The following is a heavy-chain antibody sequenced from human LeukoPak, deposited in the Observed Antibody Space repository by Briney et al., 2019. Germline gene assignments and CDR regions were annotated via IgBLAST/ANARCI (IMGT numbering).Heavy chain of an antibody. CDR3: ARHSRYYYYMDV. Sequence: PSETLSLTCAVSGYSISSGYYWGWIRQPPGKGLEWIGNVYYSGITYYNSSLKSRVTISVDTSKNQFSLKLRSVTAADTAVYYCARHSRYYYYMDVWGKGTTVTVSS. CDR1: GYSISSGYY. J-gene: IGHJ6*03. CDR2: VYYSGIT. V-gene: IGHV4-38-2*01.